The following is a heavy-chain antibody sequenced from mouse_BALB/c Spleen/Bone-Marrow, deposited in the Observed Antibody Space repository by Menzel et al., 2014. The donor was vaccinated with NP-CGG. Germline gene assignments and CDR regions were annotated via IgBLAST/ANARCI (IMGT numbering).Heavy chain of an antibody. CDR3: ARDYGNYVRFAY. D-gene: IGHD2-1*01. CDR1: GFTFTDYY. CDR2: IRNKANGYTT. V-gene: IGHV7-3*02. J-gene: IGHJ3*01. Sequence: EVQGVESAGGLVQPGGSLRLSCATSGFTFTDYYMSWVRQPPGKALEWLGFIRNKANGYTTEYSASVKGRFTISRDNSQSILYLQMNTLRAEDSATYYCARDYGNYVRFAYWGQGTLVTVSA.